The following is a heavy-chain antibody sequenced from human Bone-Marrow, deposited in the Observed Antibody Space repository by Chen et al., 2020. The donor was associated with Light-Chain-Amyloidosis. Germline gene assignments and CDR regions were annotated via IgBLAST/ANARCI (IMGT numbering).Heavy chain of an antibody. CDR2: VSRSTVST. V-gene: IGHV3-23*04. Sequence: EVQLVESGGGLVQPGGSLRLSCATSGFNFSSFGMSWVRQAPGKGREWVSTVSRSTVSTYYAGAVKGRFIISRDNSKSTLYLQMNSLRAGDTAVYFCTRKGGYFDFWGQGSLVTVSS. D-gene: IGHD3-10*01. CDR1: GFNFSSFG. J-gene: IGHJ4*02. CDR3: TRKGGYFDF.